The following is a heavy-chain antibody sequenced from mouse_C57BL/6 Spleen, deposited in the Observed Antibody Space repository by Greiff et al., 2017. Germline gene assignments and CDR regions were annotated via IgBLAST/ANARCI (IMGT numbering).Heavy chain of an antibody. D-gene: IGHD1-1*01. CDR2: INPNNGGT. Sequence: EVKLMESGPELVKPGASVKIPCKASGYTFTDYNMDWVKQSHGKSLEWIGDINPNNGGTIYNQKFKGKATLTVDKSSSTACMELRSLTSEDTAVYYCARRTTVVAKAMDYWGQGTSVTVSS. V-gene: IGHV1-18*01. J-gene: IGHJ4*01. CDR3: ARRTTVVAKAMDY. CDR1: GYTFTDYN.